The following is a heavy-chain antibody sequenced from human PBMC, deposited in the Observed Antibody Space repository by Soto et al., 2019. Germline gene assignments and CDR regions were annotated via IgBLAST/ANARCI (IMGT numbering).Heavy chain of an antibody. J-gene: IGHJ6*02. CDR1: GFTFSNAW. D-gene: IGHD3-22*01. CDR2: IKSKTDGGTT. Sequence: GGSLRLSCAASGFTFSNAWMNWVRQAPGKGLEWVGRIKSKTDGGTTDYAAPVKGRFTISRDDSKNTLYLQMNSLKTEDTAVYYCTTDTMIVVVITTLAGYYGMDVWGQGTTVTVSS. V-gene: IGHV3-15*07. CDR3: TTDTMIVVVITTLAGYYGMDV.